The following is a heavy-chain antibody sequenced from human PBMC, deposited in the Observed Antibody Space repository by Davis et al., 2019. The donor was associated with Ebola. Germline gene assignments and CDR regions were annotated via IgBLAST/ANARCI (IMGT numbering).Heavy chain of an antibody. CDR3: ARDPDTSGYYSWFDP. J-gene: IGHJ5*02. CDR2: IWNHGNDY. V-gene: IGHV3-33*08. D-gene: IGHD6-19*01. Sequence: GGSLRLSCAASGFTFQIYGMHWVRQAPGKGLEWVAGIWNHGNDYLYADSVRGRFTISRDNSKNTVYLQMNSLRVEDTAVYYCARDPDTSGYYSWFDPWGQGTLVTVSS. CDR1: GFTFQIYG.